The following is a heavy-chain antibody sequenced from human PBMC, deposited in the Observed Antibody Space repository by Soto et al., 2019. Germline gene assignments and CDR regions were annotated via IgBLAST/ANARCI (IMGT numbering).Heavy chain of an antibody. J-gene: IGHJ6*02. CDR1: GFSLSTSGVG. V-gene: IGHV2-5*01. D-gene: IGHD3-10*01. CDR2: IYSNDDK. CDR3: PHMRGSGLYGMDL. Sequence: SGPTLVNPTQTLTLTCTFSGFSLSTSGVGVGWVRQPPGKALEWLELIYSNDDKRFTTSLKSRLTITKDTSKNQVVLTMTNMEPADTATYYCPHMRGSGLYGMDLWGQGT.